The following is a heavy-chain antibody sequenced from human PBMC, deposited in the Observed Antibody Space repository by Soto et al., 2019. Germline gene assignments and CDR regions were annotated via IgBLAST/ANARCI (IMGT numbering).Heavy chain of an antibody. D-gene: IGHD3-22*01. Sequence: ASVKVSCKVSGYTLTELSMHWVRQAPGKGLEWMGGFDPEDGETIYAQKFQGRVTMTEDTSTDTAYMELSSLRSEDTAVYYCATSANYYDSSGYSYYFGYWGQGTLVTVSS. CDR1: GYTLTELS. J-gene: IGHJ4*02. CDR2: FDPEDGET. CDR3: ATSANYYDSSGYSYYFGY. V-gene: IGHV1-24*01.